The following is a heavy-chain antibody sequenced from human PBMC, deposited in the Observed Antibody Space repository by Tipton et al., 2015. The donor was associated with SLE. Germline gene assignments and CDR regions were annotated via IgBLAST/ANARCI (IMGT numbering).Heavy chain of an antibody. V-gene: IGHV4-39*07. Sequence: TLSLTCTVSGGSISSSSYYWGWIRQPPGKGLEWIGSIYYSGSTYYNPSLKSRVTISVDTSKNQFSLKLSSVTAADTAVYYCARGRTIFGVPSTDYWGQGTLVTVSS. CDR3: ARGRTIFGVPSTDY. CDR2: IYYSGST. D-gene: IGHD3-3*01. J-gene: IGHJ4*02. CDR1: GGSISSSSYY.